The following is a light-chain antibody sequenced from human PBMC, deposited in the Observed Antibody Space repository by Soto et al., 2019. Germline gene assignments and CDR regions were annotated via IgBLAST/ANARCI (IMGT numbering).Light chain of an antibody. Sequence: EIVLTQSPDTLSVSPGERVTLSCRVSQHASRTLAWYQQKLGQAPRLLIYGASTRATGTPARFSGSGSGREFTLTISSLQSEDSAVYYCQQYSDWPLTFGQGTRVEIK. V-gene: IGKV3-15*01. CDR1: QHASRT. CDR3: QQYSDWPLT. J-gene: IGKJ5*01. CDR2: GAS.